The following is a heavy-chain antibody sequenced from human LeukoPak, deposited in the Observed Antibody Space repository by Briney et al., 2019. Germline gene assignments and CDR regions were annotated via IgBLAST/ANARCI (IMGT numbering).Heavy chain of an antibody. V-gene: IGHV3-20*04. CDR2: INWNGGST. D-gene: IGHD6-6*01. CDR3: ARALTPEMYSSSSFWFDP. J-gene: IGHJ5*02. Sequence: PGGSLRLSCAASGFTFSSYEMNWVRQAPGKGLEWVSGINWNGGSTGYADSVKGRFTISRDNAKDSLYLQMNSLRAEDTALYYCARALTPEMYSSSSFWFDPWGQGTLVTVSS. CDR1: GFTFSSYE.